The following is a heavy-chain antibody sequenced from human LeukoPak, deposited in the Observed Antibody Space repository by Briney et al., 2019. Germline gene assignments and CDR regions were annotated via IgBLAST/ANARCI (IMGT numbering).Heavy chain of an antibody. CDR1: GGSISNYY. CDR3: ARLQSAGTEYYYMDV. Sequence: SETLSLTCAVSGGSISNYYWTWIRQPPGKGLEWLGYTYYSGRAKYNPSLKSRVSISLDTSKTEFSLRLSSVTAADTAVYYCARLQSAGTEYYYMDVWGKGTTVTVSS. D-gene: IGHD6-13*01. CDR2: TYYSGRA. J-gene: IGHJ6*03. V-gene: IGHV4-59*08.